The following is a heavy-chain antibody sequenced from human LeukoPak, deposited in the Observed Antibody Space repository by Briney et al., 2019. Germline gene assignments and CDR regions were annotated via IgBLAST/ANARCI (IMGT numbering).Heavy chain of an antibody. Sequence: GGSLRLSCAASGFTFSSYGMHWVRQAPGKGLEWVAFIRYDGSNKYYADSVKGRFTISRDNSKNTLYLQMNSLRAEDTAVYYCARGGKIAVVGTRSPQYLQHWGQGTLVTVSS. D-gene: IGHD6-19*01. CDR2: IRYDGSNK. J-gene: IGHJ1*01. CDR3: ARGGKIAVVGTRSPQYLQH. CDR1: GFTFSSYG. V-gene: IGHV3-30*02.